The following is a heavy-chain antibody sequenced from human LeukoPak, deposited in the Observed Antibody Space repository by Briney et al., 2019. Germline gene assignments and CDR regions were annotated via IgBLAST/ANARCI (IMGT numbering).Heavy chain of an antibody. D-gene: IGHD3-10*01. Sequence: PSETLSLTCTVSGGSISSYYWSWIRQPPGKGLEWSGYIYYSGSTNYNPSLKSRVTISVDTSKNQFSLKLSSVTAADTAVYYCAGSLVRFGELLWYYYYGMDVWGKGTTVTVSS. J-gene: IGHJ6*04. CDR2: IYYSGST. V-gene: IGHV4-59*01. CDR3: AGSLVRFGELLWYYYYGMDV. CDR1: GGSISSYY.